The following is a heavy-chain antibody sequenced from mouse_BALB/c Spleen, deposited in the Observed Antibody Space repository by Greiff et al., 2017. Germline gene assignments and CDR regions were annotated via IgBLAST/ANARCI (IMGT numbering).Heavy chain of an antibody. V-gene: IGHV1S22*01. CDR1: GYTFTSYW. J-gene: IGHJ2*01. Sequence: KQPGSELVRPGASVKLSCKASGYTFTSYWMHWVKQRPGQGLEWIGNIYPGSGSTNYDEKFKSKATLTVDTSSSTAYMQLSSLTSEDSAVYYCTRGAVYFDYWGQGTTLTVSS. CDR2: IYPGSGST. CDR3: TRGAVYFDY.